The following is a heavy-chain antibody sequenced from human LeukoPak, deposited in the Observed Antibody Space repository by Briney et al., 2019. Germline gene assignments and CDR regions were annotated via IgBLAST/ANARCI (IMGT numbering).Heavy chain of an antibody. J-gene: IGHJ6*02. Sequence: PSQTLSLTCTVSGGSISSGGYYWSWIRQHQGKGLEWIGYIYYSGSTYYNPSLNSRVTISVDTSKNPFSLKLSSVTAADTAVYYCARTKPIYCSSTSCSNNYYYYGMDVWGQGTTVTVSS. D-gene: IGHD2-2*01. CDR3: ARTKPIYCSSTSCSNNYYYYGMDV. CDR1: GGSISSGGYY. V-gene: IGHV4-31*03. CDR2: IYYSGST.